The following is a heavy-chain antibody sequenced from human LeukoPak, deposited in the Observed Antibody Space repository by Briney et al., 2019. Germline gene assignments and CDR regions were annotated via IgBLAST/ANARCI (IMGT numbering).Heavy chain of an antibody. D-gene: IGHD2-15*01. CDR1: GFTFRSYW. CDR3: ARDRGSYCSGGSCHFFDY. V-gene: IGHV3-7*01. J-gene: IGHJ4*02. Sequence: GGSLRLSCATSGFTFRSYWRSWVRQAPGKGLEWVANIKQDGSEKYYVDSVKGRFTISRDNAKNSLYLQMNSLRAEDTAVYYCARDRGSYCSGGSCHFFDYWGQGTLVTVSS. CDR2: IKQDGSEK.